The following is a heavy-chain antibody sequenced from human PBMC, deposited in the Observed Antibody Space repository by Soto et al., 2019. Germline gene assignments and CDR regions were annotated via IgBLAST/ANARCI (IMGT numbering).Heavy chain of an antibody. D-gene: IGHD3-10*01. V-gene: IGHV3-23*01. CDR3: AKDPTMVRGVSDNWFDP. CDR2: ISGSGGST. CDR1: GFTFSSYA. J-gene: IGHJ5*02. Sequence: EVQLLESGGGLVQPGGSLRLSCAASGFTFSSYAMSWVRQAPGKGLEWVSAISGSGGSTYYADSVKGRFTISRDNSKNTLYLQMNSLRAEDTVVYYCAKDPTMVRGVSDNWFDPWGQGTLVTVSS.